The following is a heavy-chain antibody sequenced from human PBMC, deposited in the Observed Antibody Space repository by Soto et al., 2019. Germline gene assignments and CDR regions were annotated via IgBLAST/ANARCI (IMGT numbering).Heavy chain of an antibody. J-gene: IGHJ3*02. D-gene: IGHD3-16*01. CDR3: AKSTSAFDI. V-gene: IGHV4-59*08. CDR2: IYYNGDT. Sequence: PSETLSLTCTVSGGSISSYYWSWIRQPPGKGLEWIGYIYYNGDTNHNPPPKNRINKSISTAKNQLSLKLNSVTAADTAVYFCAKSTSAFDIWGQGTMVTVSS. CDR1: GGSISSYY.